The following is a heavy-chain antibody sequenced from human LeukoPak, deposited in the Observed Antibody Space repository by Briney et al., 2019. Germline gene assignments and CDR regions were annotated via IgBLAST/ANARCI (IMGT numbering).Heavy chain of an antibody. Sequence: PGGSLRLSCAASGFTFGSYAMHWVRQAPGKGLEYVSAISSNGGSTYYANSVKGRFTISRDNSKNTLYLQMGSLIAEDTAVYYCAKDGGEYYDILTGYYPRLYYMDVWGKGTTVTISS. D-gene: IGHD3-9*01. CDR3: AKDGGEYYDILTGYYPRLYYMDV. CDR1: GFTFGSYA. J-gene: IGHJ6*03. V-gene: IGHV3-64*01. CDR2: ISSNGGST.